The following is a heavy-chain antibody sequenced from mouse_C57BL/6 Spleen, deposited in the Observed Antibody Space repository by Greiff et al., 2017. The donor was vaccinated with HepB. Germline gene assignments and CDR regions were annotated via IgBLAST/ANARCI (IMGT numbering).Heavy chain of an antibody. CDR1: GYTFTSYW. CDR2: IDPSDSYT. V-gene: IGHV1-50*01. Sequence: VQLQQPGAELVKPGASVKLSCKASGYTFTSYWMQWVKQRPGQGLEWIGEIDPSDSYTNYNQKFKGKATLTVDTSSSTAYMQLSSLTSEDSAVYYCARGIYYGFDYWGQGTTLTVSS. D-gene: IGHD2-1*01. J-gene: IGHJ2*01. CDR3: ARGIYYGFDY.